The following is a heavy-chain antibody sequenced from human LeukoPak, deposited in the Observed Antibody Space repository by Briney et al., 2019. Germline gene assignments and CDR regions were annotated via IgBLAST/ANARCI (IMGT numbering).Heavy chain of an antibody. CDR3: ARVEYDSSGYLGY. J-gene: IGHJ4*02. Sequence: SETLSLTCAVSGGSISSSNWWSWVRQPPGKGLEWIGEIYHSGSTNYNPSLKSRVTISVDKSKNQFSLKLSSVTAADTAVYYCARVEYDSSGYLGYWGQGTLVTVSS. D-gene: IGHD3-22*01. CDR1: GGSISSSNW. CDR2: IYHSGST. V-gene: IGHV4-4*02.